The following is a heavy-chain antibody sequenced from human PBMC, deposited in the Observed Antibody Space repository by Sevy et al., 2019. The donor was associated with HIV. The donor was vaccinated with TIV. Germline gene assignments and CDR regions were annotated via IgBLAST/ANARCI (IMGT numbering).Heavy chain of an antibody. CDR3: VRAIQLAASY. J-gene: IGHJ4*02. CDR2: INPDGSKI. V-gene: IGHV3-7*02. CDR1: AINIRDYW. Sequence: GGSLRLSCEASAINIRDYWMNWVRQAPGKGLEWVANINPDGSKIYYADSLMGRFTISRDSAKNSGFLQMTSLRAEDTAVYYCVRAIQLAASYWGQGMLVTVSS. D-gene: IGHD1-1*01.